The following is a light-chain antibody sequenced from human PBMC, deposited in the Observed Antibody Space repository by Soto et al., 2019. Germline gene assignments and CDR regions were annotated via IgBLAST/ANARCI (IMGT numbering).Light chain of an antibody. CDR3: QQYNSYPT. CDR1: QNINNW. CDR2: DAS. Sequence: DIQMTQSPSTLSASIGDRVTITCRASQNINNWIAWYQQKPGKAPKFLIYDASTLESGVPSRFSGSGFGTEFTLTISSLQPDDFATYYCQQYNSYPTFGQGTKVDIK. V-gene: IGKV1-5*01. J-gene: IGKJ1*01.